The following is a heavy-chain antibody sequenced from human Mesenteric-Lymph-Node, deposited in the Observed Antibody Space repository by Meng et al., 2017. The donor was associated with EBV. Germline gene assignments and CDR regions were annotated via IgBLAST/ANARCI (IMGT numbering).Heavy chain of an antibody. Sequence: QLQQPRQGLVKPSETLSLTCTVSGDSVSNRDYYWSWVRQPPGKGLEWIGYIYYSGSTSYNPSLKSRITISLDKSKNDFSLKLSSVTAADTAVYYCARQEVGANFDYWGQGTLVTVSS. J-gene: IGHJ4*02. CDR1: GDSVSNRDYY. CDR3: ARQEVGANFDY. CDR2: IYYSGST. D-gene: IGHD1-26*01. V-gene: IGHV4-61*08.